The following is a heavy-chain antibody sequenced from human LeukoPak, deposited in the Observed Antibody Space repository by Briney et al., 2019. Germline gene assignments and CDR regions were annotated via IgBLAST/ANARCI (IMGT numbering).Heavy chain of an antibody. D-gene: IGHD3-22*01. J-gene: IGHJ4*02. V-gene: IGHV4-34*01. CDR1: GGSFSGYY. CDR3: ARGPPADYYDSSGFYYVFDY. Sequence: SETLSLTCAVYGGSFSGYYWSWIRQPPGKGLEWIGEINHSGSTNYNPSLKSRVTISVDTSKNQFSLKLSSVTAADTAVYFCARGPPADYYDSSGFYYVFDYWGQGTLVTVSS. CDR2: INHSGST.